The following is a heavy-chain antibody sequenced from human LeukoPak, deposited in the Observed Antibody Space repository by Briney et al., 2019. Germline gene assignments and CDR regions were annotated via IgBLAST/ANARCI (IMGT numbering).Heavy chain of an antibody. Sequence: SETLSLTCTVSGGSLSSSSYYWGWIRQPPGKGLEWIGTIYNSGSTYYNPSLKSRVTMSVDTSKNQFSLKLSSVTAADTAVYYCARLDYYDTSGFDYWGQETLVTVSS. J-gene: IGHJ4*02. D-gene: IGHD3-22*01. V-gene: IGHV4-39*01. CDR1: GGSLSSSSYY. CDR3: ARLDYYDTSGFDY. CDR2: IYNSGST.